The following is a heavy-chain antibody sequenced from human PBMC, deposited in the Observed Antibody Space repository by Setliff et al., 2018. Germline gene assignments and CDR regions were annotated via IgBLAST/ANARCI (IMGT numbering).Heavy chain of an antibody. CDR3: ARRAVAVVSGMDV. CDR1: GGSFSGYY. V-gene: IGHV4-34*01. J-gene: IGHJ6*02. CDR2: INHSGST. Sequence: NPSETLSLTCAVYGGSFSGYYWSWIRQPPGKGLEWIGEINHSGSTNYNPSLKSRVTISVDTSKNQFSLKLSSVTAADTAVYYCARRAVAVVSGMDVWGQGTTVTVSS. D-gene: IGHD6-19*01.